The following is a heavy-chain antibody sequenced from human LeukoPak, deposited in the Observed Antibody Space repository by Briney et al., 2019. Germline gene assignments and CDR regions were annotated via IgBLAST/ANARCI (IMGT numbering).Heavy chain of an antibody. CDR2: IYYSGST. J-gene: IGHJ4*02. V-gene: IGHV4-59*01. CDR1: GGSISSYY. Sequence: SETLSLTCTVSGGSISSYYWSWIRQPPGKGLEWIGYIYYSGSTNYNPSLKSRVTISVDTSKNQFSLKLSSVTAPDTAVYYCARADVDTAMVYFDYWGQGTLVTVSS. CDR3: ARADVDTAMVYFDY. D-gene: IGHD5-18*01.